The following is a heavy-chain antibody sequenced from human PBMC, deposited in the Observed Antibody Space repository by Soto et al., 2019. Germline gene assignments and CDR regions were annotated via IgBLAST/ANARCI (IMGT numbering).Heavy chain of an antibody. D-gene: IGHD6-19*01. CDR3: ARDRSGWYDF. CDR2: ISPHNGNA. J-gene: IGHJ4*02. Sequence: ASMKVSCKTSGCPFTSTRLSWVRRAPGQGLEWMGWISPHNGNAKYAQKFKDSVTMTADTAASTVYMELRSLRSDDSAVFYCARDRSGWYDFWGQGTLVTVSS. V-gene: IGHV1-18*01. CDR1: GCPFTSTR.